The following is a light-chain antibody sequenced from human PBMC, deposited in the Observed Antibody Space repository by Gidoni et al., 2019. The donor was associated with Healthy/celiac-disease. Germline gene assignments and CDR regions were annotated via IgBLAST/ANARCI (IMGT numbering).Light chain of an antibody. V-gene: IGKV1-33*01. J-gene: IGKJ4*01. CDR2: GAS. CDR3: QQYDNLLPLT. Sequence: DIQMTQSPSSLSASVGDRVTITCQASQDISNYLNWYQQKPGKAPKLLIYGASNLETGVPSRFSGSGSGTDFTFTISSLQPEDFATYYCQQYDNLLPLTFGGGTKVEIK. CDR1: QDISNY.